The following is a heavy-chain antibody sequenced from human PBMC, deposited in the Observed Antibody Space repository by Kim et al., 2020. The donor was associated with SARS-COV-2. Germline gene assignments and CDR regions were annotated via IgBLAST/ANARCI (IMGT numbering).Heavy chain of an antibody. CDR1: GFTFSSYA. CDR2: ISYDGSNK. Sequence: GGSLRLSCAASGFTFSSYAMHWVRQAPGKGLEWVAVISYDGSNKYYADSVKGRFTISRDNSKNTLYLQMNSLRAEDTAVYYCARDPNYYDSSGYRFDYWG. J-gene: IGHJ4*01. D-gene: IGHD3-22*01. V-gene: IGHV3-30-3*01. CDR3: ARDPNYYDSSGYRFDY.